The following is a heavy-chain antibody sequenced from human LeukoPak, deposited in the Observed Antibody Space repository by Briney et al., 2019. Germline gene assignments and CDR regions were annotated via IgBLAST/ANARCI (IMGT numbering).Heavy chain of an antibody. CDR2: IYYSGST. D-gene: IGHD1-26*01. J-gene: IGHJ6*03. CDR3: ARDRYRSVAPYMDV. Sequence: GSLRLSCAASGFTFSSYEMNWVRQAPGKGLEWIGSIYYSGSTYYNPSLKSRVTISVDTSKNQFSLKLSSVTAADTAVYYCARDRYRSVAPYMDVWGEGTTVTVSS. V-gene: IGHV4-39*07. CDR1: GFTFSSYE.